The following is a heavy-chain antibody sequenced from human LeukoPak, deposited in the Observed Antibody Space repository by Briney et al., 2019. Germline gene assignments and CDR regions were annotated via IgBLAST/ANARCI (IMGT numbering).Heavy chain of an antibody. V-gene: IGHV4-4*09. CDR3: ARILLGYSGAYYFDY. CDR1: RGSISGSIRSYY. CDR2: ISSSGSV. D-gene: IGHD5-12*01. J-gene: IGHJ4*02. Sequence: SETLSLTCTVSRGSISGSIRSYYWSWLRQPPGKGLEWIGYISSSGSVNDNPSLRSRVTISVDTSKNQFFLNLSSVSAADTAVYYCARILLGYSGAYYFDYWGQGTLVTVS.